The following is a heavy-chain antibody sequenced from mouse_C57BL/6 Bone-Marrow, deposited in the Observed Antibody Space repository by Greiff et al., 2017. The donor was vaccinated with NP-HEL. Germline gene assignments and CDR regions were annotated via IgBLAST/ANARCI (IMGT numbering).Heavy chain of an antibody. Sequence: EVQLVESGGGLVQPKGSLKLSCAASGFSFNTYAMNWVRQAPGKGLEWVARIRSKSNNYATYYADSVKDRFTISRDDSESMLYLQMNNLKTEDTAMYYCVRCYYGSSWYFDVWGTGTTVTVSS. CDR3: VRCYYGSSWYFDV. CDR1: GFSFNTYA. J-gene: IGHJ1*03. CDR2: IRSKSNNYAT. V-gene: IGHV10-1*01. D-gene: IGHD1-1*01.